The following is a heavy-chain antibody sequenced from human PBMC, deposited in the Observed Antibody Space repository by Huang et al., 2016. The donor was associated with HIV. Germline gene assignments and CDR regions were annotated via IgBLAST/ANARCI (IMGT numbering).Heavy chain of an antibody. J-gene: IGHJ4*02. V-gene: IGHV5-51*03. CDR2: IYPSDSDP. Sequence: EVQLVQSEAEVKKPGESLKISCRGSGYSFTNYWIGWVGQRPGEGLEWMRVIYPSDSDPRYGPSFQGQVTFAADKSTRTAYLQWSSLQASDTAIYYCARSEVLVTAVPFDHWGQGTLVTVSS. CDR1: GYSFTNYW. D-gene: IGHD2-21*02. CDR3: ARSEVLVTAVPFDH.